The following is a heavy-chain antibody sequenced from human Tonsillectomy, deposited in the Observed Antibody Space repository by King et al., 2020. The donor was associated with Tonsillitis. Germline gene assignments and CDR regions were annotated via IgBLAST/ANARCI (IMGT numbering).Heavy chain of an antibody. J-gene: IGHJ4*02. CDR1: GASINSGSYY. V-gene: IGHV4-61*02. CDR3: ARGDNWNYEVD. Sequence: LQLQESGPGLVKPSQTLSLTCTVSGASINSGSYYWSWIRQPAGKGLEWIGRIYTSGNTNYNPALKSRVTMSVDTSRNQFSLNLSSVTAADTAVYYCARGDNWNYEVDWGQGTLVTVSS. D-gene: IGHD1-7*01. CDR2: IYTSGNT.